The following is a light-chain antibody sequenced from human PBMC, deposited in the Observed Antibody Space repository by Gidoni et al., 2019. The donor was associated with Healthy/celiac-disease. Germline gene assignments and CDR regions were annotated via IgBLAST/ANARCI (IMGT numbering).Light chain of an antibody. CDR3: SSYTSSSTPLV. Sequence: QSALTQPASVSGSPGQSITITCTGTSSDVGGYNYLSWYQQHPGKAPKLMIYEVSNRPSGVSNRFSGSKSGNTASLTISGLQAEDEADYYCSSYTSSSTPLVFGGGTKLTVL. CDR2: EVS. V-gene: IGLV2-14*01. CDR1: SSDVGGYNY. J-gene: IGLJ3*02.